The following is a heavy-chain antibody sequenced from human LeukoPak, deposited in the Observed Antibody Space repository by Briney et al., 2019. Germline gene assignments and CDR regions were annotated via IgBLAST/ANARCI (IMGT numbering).Heavy chain of an antibody. CDR2: IYHSGST. Sequence: SETLSLTCAVSGYSISSGYYWGWIRQPPGKGLEWIGSIYHSGSTYYNPSLKSRVTISVDTSKNPFSLKLSSVTAADTAVYYCVVGSWYAHYWGQGTLVTVSS. J-gene: IGHJ4*02. CDR1: GYSISSGYY. V-gene: IGHV4-38-2*01. D-gene: IGHD6-13*01. CDR3: VVGSWYAHY.